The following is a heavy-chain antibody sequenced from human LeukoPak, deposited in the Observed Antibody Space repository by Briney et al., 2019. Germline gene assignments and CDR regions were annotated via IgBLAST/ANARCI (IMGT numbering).Heavy chain of an antibody. CDR3: ARDIELST. D-gene: IGHD1-7*01. CDR1: GFTFSISA. J-gene: IGHJ3*01. Sequence: QTGGSLRLSCAASGFTFSISAMTWVRQAPGKGLEWVALIYYSGSNAYCADSVRGRFTISRDSSKSMLYLQMDSVRAEDTAIYYCARDIELSTWGQGTMVSV. V-gene: IGHV3-23*01. CDR2: IYYSGSNA.